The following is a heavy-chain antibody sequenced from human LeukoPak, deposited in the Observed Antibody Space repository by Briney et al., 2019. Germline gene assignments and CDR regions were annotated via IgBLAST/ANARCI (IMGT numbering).Heavy chain of an antibody. CDR3: ARIGGDSSYNPLDY. D-gene: IGHD5-12*01. Sequence: GASVKVSCKASGYTFTGYQMHWVRQAPGQGLEWMGRINPNSGDTSYAQNFQGRVTMTRDTSTSAAYMELSRLISDDTAVYYCARIGGDSSYNPLDYWGQGTLVTVSS. CDR1: GYTFTGYQ. V-gene: IGHV1-2*06. CDR2: INPNSGDT. J-gene: IGHJ4*02.